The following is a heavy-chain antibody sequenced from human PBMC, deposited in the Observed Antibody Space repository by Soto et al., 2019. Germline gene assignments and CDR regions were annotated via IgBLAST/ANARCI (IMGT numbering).Heavy chain of an antibody. CDR2: IWYDGSSK. D-gene: IGHD6-19*01. J-gene: IGHJ6*02. V-gene: IGHV3-33*01. CDR3: ARDFPSSRYSSGWYLDYYYYGMDV. Sequence: GGSLRLSCAASGFTFSSYGMHWVRQAPGKGLEWVAVIWYDGSSKYYADSVKGRFTISRDNSKNTLYLQMNSLRAEDTAVYYCARDFPSSRYSSGWYLDYYYYGMDVWGQGTTVTVSS. CDR1: GFTFSSYG.